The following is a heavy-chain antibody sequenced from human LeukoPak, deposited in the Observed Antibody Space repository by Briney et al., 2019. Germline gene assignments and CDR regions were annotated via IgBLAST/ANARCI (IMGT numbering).Heavy chain of an antibody. CDR2: IYTSGST. V-gene: IGHV4-61*02. Sequence: SETLSLTCTVSGGSISSGGYYWSWIRQPAGKGLEWIGRIYTSGSTNYNPSLKSRVTMSVDTSKNQFSLKLSSVTAADTAVYYCARDRYYYDSSGLSWFDPWGQGTLVTVSS. J-gene: IGHJ5*02. CDR1: GGSISSGGYY. D-gene: IGHD3-22*01. CDR3: ARDRYYYDSSGLSWFDP.